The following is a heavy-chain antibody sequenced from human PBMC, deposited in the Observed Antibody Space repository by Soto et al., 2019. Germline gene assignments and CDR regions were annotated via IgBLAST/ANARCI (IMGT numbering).Heavy chain of an antibody. CDR3: AREYSNSPEAFDY. Sequence: SETLSLTCTVAGGSVNSDFYYWSWIRQPPGKGLEWIGYIYYTGSTNYNPSLKSRVTISLDTSRNQFSLKLSSVTAADTAVFYCAREYSNSPEAFDYWGQGALVTVSS. CDR1: GGSVNSDFYY. J-gene: IGHJ4*02. CDR2: IYYTGST. V-gene: IGHV4-61*01. D-gene: IGHD6-6*01.